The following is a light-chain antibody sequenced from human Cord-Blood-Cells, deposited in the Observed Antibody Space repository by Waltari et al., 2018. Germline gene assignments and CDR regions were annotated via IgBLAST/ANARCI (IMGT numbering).Light chain of an antibody. CDR2: DAS. J-gene: IGKJ4*01. CDR3: QQYDNLPLT. Sequence: DIQMTQSPSSVFACVGDRVTITCQASQDISNYLNWYQQKPGKAPKLLIYDASNLETGVPSRFSGSGSGTDFTFTISSLQPEDIATYYCQQYDNLPLTFGGGTKVEIK. V-gene: IGKV1-33*01. CDR1: QDISNY.